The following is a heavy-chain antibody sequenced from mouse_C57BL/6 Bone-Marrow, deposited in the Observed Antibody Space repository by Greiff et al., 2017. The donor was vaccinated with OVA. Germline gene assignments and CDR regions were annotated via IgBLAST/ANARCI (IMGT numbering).Heavy chain of an antibody. D-gene: IGHD2-13*01. CDR1: GYAFSSSW. J-gene: IGHJ2*01. CDR3: AGHEYGDCASYVDY. CDR2: IYPGDGDT. V-gene: IGHV1-82*01. Sequence: VQLQQSGPELVKPGASVKLSCKASGYAFSSSWMNWVKQRPGQGLEWIGRIYPGDGDTNYNGKFKGKATLTADKSSSTAYMQLSSLTSADSAVYVGAGHEYGDCASYVDYEDQGNTLTVTA.